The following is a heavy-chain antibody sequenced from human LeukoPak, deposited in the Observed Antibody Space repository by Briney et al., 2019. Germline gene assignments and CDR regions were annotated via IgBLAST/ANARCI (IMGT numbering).Heavy chain of an antibody. Sequence: GGSLRLSCAASGFTFSSYSMNWVRQAPGKGLEWLSSISSSSSYIYYADSVRGRFAISRDNAKNSLYLQMNSLRADDTAVYFCATIPSTELNAYWGQGTLVTVSA. CDR2: ISSSSSYI. V-gene: IGHV3-21*01. CDR1: GFTFSSYS. CDR3: ATIPSTELNAY. J-gene: IGHJ4*02. D-gene: IGHD2-21*01.